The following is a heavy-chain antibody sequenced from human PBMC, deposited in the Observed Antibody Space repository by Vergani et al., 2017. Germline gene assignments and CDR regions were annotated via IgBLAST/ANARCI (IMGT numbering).Heavy chain of an antibody. CDR3: ASLAYCGGDCSHIFDY. V-gene: IGHV1-69*06. CDR2: IIPIFGTA. Sequence: QVQLVQSGAEVKKPGSSVKVSCKASGGTFSSYAISWVRQAPGQGLEWMGGIIPIFGTANYAQTCQGRVTITADKSTSTAYMELSSLTSEDTAVYYCASLAYCGGDCSHIFDYWGQGTLVTVSS. D-gene: IGHD2-21*01. CDR1: GGTFSSYA. J-gene: IGHJ4*02.